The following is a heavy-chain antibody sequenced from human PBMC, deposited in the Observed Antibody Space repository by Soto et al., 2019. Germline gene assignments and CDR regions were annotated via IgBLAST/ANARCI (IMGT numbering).Heavy chain of an antibody. J-gene: IGHJ6*02. V-gene: IGHV4-4*07. CDR1: GGSISSYY. D-gene: IGHD3-3*01. Sequence: SETLSRTCTVSGGSISSYYWSWIRQPAGKGLEWIGRIYTSGSTNYNPSLKSRVTMSVDTSKNQFSLKLRSVTAADTAVYYCAREHDFWSGYSQEDGMDVWGQGTTVTVSS. CDR2: IYTSGST. CDR3: AREHDFWSGYSQEDGMDV.